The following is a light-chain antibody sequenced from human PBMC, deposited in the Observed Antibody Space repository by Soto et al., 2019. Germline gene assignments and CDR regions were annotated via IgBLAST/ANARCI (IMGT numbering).Light chain of an antibody. J-gene: IGKJ1*01. V-gene: IGKV1-27*01. Sequence: DVQVADSLTFLFASGGDIVTITCRASHGIRNYLAQNQRKLGKVPKHRIYAASSLQSGLPSRFSGSGSEKDFTLTISSLQPEDVATYYCRKYNNAPRTFGQGTKVDIK. CDR2: AAS. CDR1: HGIRNY. CDR3: RKYNNAPRT.